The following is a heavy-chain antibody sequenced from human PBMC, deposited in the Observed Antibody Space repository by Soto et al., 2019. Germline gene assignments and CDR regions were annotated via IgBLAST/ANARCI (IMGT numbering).Heavy chain of an antibody. CDR1: GFTLSSYA. V-gene: IGHV3-23*01. Sequence: EVQLLESGGGLVQPGGSLRLSCAASGFTLSSYAMSWVRQAPGKGLEWVSAISGSGGSTYYADSVKGRFTISRDNSKKTLYLQLNSLRAEDTAVYYCAYSSTPFDYWGQGTLVTVSS. CDR2: ISGSGGST. J-gene: IGHJ4*02. CDR3: AYSSTPFDY. D-gene: IGHD6-13*01.